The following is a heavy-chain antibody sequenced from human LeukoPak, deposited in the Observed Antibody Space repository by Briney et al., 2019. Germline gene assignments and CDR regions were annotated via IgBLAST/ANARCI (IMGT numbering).Heavy chain of an antibody. D-gene: IGHD3-22*01. J-gene: IGHJ3*02. CDR3: AREGITYYYDSSAQDAFDI. V-gene: IGHV4-59*01. CDR1: GGSISSYY. CDR2: IYYSGST. Sequence: SETLSLTCTVPGGSISSYYWSWIRQPPGKGLEWIGYIYYSGSTNYNPSLKSRVTISVDTSKNQFSLKLSSVTAADTAVYYCAREGITYYYDSSAQDAFDIWGQGTMVTVSS.